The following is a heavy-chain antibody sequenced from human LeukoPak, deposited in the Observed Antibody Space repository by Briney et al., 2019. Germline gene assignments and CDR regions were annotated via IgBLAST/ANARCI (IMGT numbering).Heavy chain of an antibody. CDR2: IKQDGSEK. Sequence: GGSLRLSCAASGLTFSSYWMSWVRQAPGKGLEWVANIKQDGSEKYYVDSVKGRFTISRDNAKNSLYLQMNSRRAEDTAVYYCARNARSYRVDYFDYWGQGTLVTVSS. J-gene: IGHJ4*02. V-gene: IGHV3-7*01. CDR1: GLTFSSYW. D-gene: IGHD1-26*01. CDR3: ARNARSYRVDYFDY.